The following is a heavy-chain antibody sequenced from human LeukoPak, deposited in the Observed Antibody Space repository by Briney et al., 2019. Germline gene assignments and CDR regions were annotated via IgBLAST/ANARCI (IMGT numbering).Heavy chain of an antibody. J-gene: IGHJ4*02. CDR1: GFPFINSA. CDR2: ISRYGDDT. CDR3: ARGGVWHQLVIEY. D-gene: IGHD3-10*01. V-gene: IGHV3-64*02. Sequence: PGGSLRLACATSGFPFINSAMHWVRQAPGKGLEYVASISRYGDDTYYADSVKDRFTISRDNSKNTLYLQLGSLRTDDMAVYYCARGGVWHQLVIEYWGQGTLVTVSS.